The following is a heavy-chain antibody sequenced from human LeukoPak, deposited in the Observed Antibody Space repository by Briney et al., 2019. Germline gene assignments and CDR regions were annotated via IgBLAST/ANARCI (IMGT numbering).Heavy chain of an antibody. CDR1: GYTFNTFD. CDR2: VNPYNDKT. J-gene: IGHJ6*03. D-gene: IGHD3-10*01. V-gene: IGHV1-8*03. CDR3: ARGRRLRGVTSRPIYYYYYMDV. Sequence: GASVKVSCKASGYTFNTFDINWVRQATGQGPEWMGWVNPYNDKTVYAPKFQGGVSISSNNSINTAYMEFSGLKSDDTAVYFCARGRRLRGVTSRPIYYYYYMDVWGGGTTVTVSS.